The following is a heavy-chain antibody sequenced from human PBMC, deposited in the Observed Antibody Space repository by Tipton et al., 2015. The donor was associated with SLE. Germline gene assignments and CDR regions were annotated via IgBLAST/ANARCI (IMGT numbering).Heavy chain of an antibody. J-gene: IGHJ3*02. CDR2: INPSGDST. CDR3: ATNGQRLNAFDI. Sequence: QSGPEVKKPGASVKVSCKASGHTFTSYYIHWVRQAPGQGLEWMGIINPSGDSTSYAQKFQGRVTVTRDTSTSTVHMALSSLRPEDTAVYYCATNGQRLNAFDIWGQGTMVTVSS. CDR1: GHTFTSYY. V-gene: IGHV1-46*01. D-gene: IGHD2-8*01.